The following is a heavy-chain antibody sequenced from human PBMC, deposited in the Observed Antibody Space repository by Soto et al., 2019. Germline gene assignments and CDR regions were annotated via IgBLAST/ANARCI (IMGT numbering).Heavy chain of an antibody. Sequence: GASVKVSCKASGYTFTGYYMHWVRQAPGQGLEWMGWINPNSGGTNYAQKFQGRVTMTRDTSISTAYMELSRLRSDDTAVYYCARDRPLDYYDSSGYYGPHDYWGQGTVVTVSS. V-gene: IGHV1-2*02. J-gene: IGHJ4*02. CDR2: INPNSGGT. CDR3: ARDRPLDYYDSSGYYGPHDY. D-gene: IGHD3-22*01. CDR1: GYTFTGYY.